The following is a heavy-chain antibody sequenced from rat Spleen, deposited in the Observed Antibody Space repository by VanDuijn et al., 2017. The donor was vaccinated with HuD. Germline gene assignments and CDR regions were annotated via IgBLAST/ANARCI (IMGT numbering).Heavy chain of an antibody. CDR1: GFTFSDYN. CDR3: ARGLYWFTY. D-gene: IGHD3-1*01. CDR2: IHYDGSGT. Sequence: EVQLVESGGGLVQPGRSLRLSCSASGFTFSDYNMVWGRQAPKKGLECVATIHYDGSGTYYRDAVKGRFTISRDNAKSTLYLQMDSLRSEDTATYYCARGLYWFTYWGQGTLVTVSS. J-gene: IGHJ3*01. V-gene: IGHV5-7*01.